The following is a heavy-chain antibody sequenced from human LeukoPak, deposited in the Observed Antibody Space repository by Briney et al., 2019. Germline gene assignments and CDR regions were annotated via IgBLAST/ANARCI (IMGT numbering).Heavy chain of an antibody. D-gene: IGHD6-13*01. V-gene: IGHV1-69*04. J-gene: IGHJ4*02. Sequence: GASVKVSCKASGGTFSSYAISWVRQAPGQGLEWMGRIIPILGIANYAQKFQGRVTITADKSTSTAYMELRSLRSDDTAVYYCARVFAAADTFDYWGQGTLVTVSS. CDR1: GGTFSSYA. CDR3: ARVFAAADTFDY. CDR2: IIPILGIA.